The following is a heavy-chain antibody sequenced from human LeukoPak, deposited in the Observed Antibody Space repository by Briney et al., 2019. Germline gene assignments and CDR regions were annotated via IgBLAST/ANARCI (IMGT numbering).Heavy chain of an antibody. CDR2: MRHGGSNK. V-gene: IGHV3-30*02. CDR1: GFTSSSYG. CDR3: AKGLNQFWETDAFDI. Sequence: GGSLRLSCAASGFTSSSYGMHWVRQAPGKGPEWVAFMRHGGSNKYHADSVKGRFTISRDNSKNTLYLQLNSLRGEDTAVYYCAKGLNQFWETDAFDIWGQGKMVTVSS. D-gene: IGHD3-3*01. J-gene: IGHJ3*02.